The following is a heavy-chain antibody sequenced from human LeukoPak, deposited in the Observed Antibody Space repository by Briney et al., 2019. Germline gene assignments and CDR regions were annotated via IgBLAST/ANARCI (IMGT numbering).Heavy chain of an antibody. CDR3: ATSSSSELFDY. V-gene: IGHV4-4*07. J-gene: IGHJ4*02. CDR2: IYTSGST. Sequence: SETLSLTCTVSGGSISSYYWSWIRQPAGKGLVWIGRIYTSGSTNYNPSLKSRVTMSVDTSKNQFSLKLSSVTAADTAVYYCATSSSSELFDYWGQGTLVTVSS. CDR1: GGSISSYY. D-gene: IGHD6-13*01.